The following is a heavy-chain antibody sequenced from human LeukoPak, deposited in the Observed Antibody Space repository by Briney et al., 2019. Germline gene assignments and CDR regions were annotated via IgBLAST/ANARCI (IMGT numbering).Heavy chain of an antibody. D-gene: IGHD2-2*01. J-gene: IGHJ4*02. CDR1: GYTFTRYA. V-gene: IGHV7-4-1*02. CDR3: ARAASLDY. CDR2: INTDTGNP. Sequence: GASVKVSCKASGYTFTRYAIIWVRQAPGQGLEWMGCINTDTGNPTYAQGFTGRFVFSLDTSVSTAYLQINSLNAEGTAVYYCARAASLDYWGQGTLVTVSS.